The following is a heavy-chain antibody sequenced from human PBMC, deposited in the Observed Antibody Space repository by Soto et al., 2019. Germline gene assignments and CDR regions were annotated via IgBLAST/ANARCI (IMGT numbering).Heavy chain of an antibody. CDR2: IIPIFGTA. Sequence: PVEASSKAPGGTFSSYAISWVRQAPGQGLEWMGGIIPIFGTANYAQKFQGRATITADESTSTAYMELSSLRSEDTAVYYCARDPDYGDYKGQDWFDLWGQGTLVTVSS. CDR3: ARDPDYGDYKGQDWFDL. V-gene: IGHV1-69*13. D-gene: IGHD4-17*01. J-gene: IGHJ5*02. CDR1: GGTFSSYA.